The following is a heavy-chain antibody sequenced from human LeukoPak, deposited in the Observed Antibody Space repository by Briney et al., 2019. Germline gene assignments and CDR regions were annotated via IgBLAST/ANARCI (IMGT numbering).Heavy chain of an antibody. V-gene: IGHV3-30*18. CDR1: GFTFSSYG. Sequence: GGSLRLSCAASGFTFSSYGMHWVRQAPGKGLEWVAVISYDGSNKYYADSVKGRFTISRDNSKNTLYLQMNSLRAEDTAVYYCAELGITMIGGVWGKGTTVTVSS. J-gene: IGHJ6*04. CDR3: AELGITMIGGV. D-gene: IGHD3-10*02. CDR2: ISYDGSNK.